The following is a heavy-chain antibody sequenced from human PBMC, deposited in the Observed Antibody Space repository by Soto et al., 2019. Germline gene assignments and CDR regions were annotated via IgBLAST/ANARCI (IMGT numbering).Heavy chain of an antibody. CDR1: RGSINDYY. J-gene: IGHJ6*02. Sequence: QVQLQESGPVVVKPSETLSLSCAISRGSINDYYWTWIRQPAGKGLEWIGHIFGGGSTNYNPSLSSRVTLSVDTSKSQVSLKLSSVTAADTAVYYCARESGGYYYGRGTTHYHYYYALDVWGQGTTVIVSS. CDR2: IFGGGST. V-gene: IGHV4-4*07. CDR3: ARESGGYYYGRGTTHYHYYYALDV. D-gene: IGHD5-12*01.